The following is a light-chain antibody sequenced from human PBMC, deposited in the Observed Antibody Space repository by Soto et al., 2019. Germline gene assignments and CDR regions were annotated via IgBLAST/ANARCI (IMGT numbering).Light chain of an antibody. CDR1: QSVNTY. V-gene: IGKV3-11*01. CDR2: DAS. J-gene: IGKJ1*01. Sequence: EIVLTQSPATLSLSPGERATLSCWASQSVNTYLDWYQQKPGQAPRLLIFDASKRATGIPARFSGSGSGTDFTLTISSLEPEDFAVYYCQQRADWPWTFGHGTKVDI. CDR3: QQRADWPWT.